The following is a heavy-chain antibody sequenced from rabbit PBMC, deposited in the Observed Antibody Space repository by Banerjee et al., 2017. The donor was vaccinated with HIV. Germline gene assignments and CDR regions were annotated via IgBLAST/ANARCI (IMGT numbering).Heavy chain of an antibody. J-gene: IGHJ4*01. CDR3: ASGYSDVYFNL. CDR1: GIDFSSSYY. V-gene: IGHV1S40*01. CDR2: IHTGSGTT. Sequence: QSLEESGGDLVKPGASLTLTCKASGIDFSSSYYMCWVRQAPGKGLEWIGCIHTGSGTTSYASWAKGRFTISKTSSTTVTLQMTSLTAADTATYFCASGYSDVYFNLWGQGTLVTVS. D-gene: IGHD1-1*01.